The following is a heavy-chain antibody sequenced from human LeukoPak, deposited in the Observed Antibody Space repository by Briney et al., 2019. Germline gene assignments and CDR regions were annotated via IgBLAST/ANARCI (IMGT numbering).Heavy chain of an antibody. J-gene: IGHJ4*02. Sequence: SETLSLTCTVSGGSISSYYWSWIRQPPGKGLEWIGYIYYSGSTNYNPSLKSRVTISVDTSKNQFTLKLSSVTAADTAVYYCASSSWYGRIDYWGQGTLVTVSS. V-gene: IGHV4-59*08. CDR1: GGSISSYY. D-gene: IGHD6-13*01. CDR3: ASSSWYGRIDY. CDR2: IYYSGST.